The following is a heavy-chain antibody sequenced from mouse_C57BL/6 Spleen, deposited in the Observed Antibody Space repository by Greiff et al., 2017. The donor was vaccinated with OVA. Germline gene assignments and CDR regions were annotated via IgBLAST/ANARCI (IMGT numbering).Heavy chain of an antibody. D-gene: IGHD1-1*01. CDR3: ARNSYYGSSYWYFDV. J-gene: IGHJ1*03. CDR1: GFSLTSYA. V-gene: IGHV2-9-1*01. Sequence: VQGVESGPGLVAPSQSLSITCTVSGFSLTSYAISWVRQPPGKGLEWLGVIWTGGGTNYNSAPKSRLSISKDNSKSQVFLKMNRLQTDDTARDYGARNSYYGSSYWYFDVWGTGTTVTVSS. CDR2: IWTGGGT.